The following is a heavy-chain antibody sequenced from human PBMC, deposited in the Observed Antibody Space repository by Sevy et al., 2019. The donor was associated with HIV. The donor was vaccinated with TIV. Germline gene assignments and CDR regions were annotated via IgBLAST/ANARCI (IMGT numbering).Heavy chain of an antibody. J-gene: IGHJ4*02. CDR3: AGESAWGVGYS. CDR1: GGSITSLY. Sequence: SETLSLTCSVSGGSITSLYWNWIRQPPGKGLEWIANIYYNGHINYNPSLKSRVTLSLDTSEKQFSLRLSSVTAADTAMYYCAGESAWGVGYSWGQGTLVTVSS. V-gene: IGHV4-59*08. CDR2: IYYNGHI. D-gene: IGHD1-26*01.